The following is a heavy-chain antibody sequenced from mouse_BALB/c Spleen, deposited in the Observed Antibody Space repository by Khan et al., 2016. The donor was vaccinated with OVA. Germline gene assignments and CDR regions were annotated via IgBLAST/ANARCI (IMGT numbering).Heavy chain of an antibody. D-gene: IGHD2-10*02. J-gene: IGHJ3*01. CDR3: AREYWFTY. CDR1: GFTFSNYG. Sequence: EVELVESGGDLVKPGGSLKLSCAASGFTFSNYGLSWVRQTTEKRLEWVASISSGGSTYYPDSVKGRFTISRDNARNILYLQMSSLRSEDTAMYYCAREYWFTYWGQGTLVTVSA. V-gene: IGHV5-6-5*01. CDR2: ISSGGST.